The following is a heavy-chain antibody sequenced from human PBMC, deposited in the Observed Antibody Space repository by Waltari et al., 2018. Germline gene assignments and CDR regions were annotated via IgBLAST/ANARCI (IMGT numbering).Heavy chain of an antibody. D-gene: IGHD3-3*01. CDR2: VFHVCTT. CDR1: GGALNNDLYY. V-gene: IGHV4-39*07. Sequence: HLRLQQSGPGLVKPSETLSLTCTVSGGALNNDLYYLAWIRKPPGKGLEWIGSVFHVCTTYDNLSLKSRVTMSLDTSRNQFSRRLTSVTAADTAVYYCARTPLPAFGVPYSFDFWGAGALVTVSS. J-gene: IGHJ4*02. CDR3: ARTPLPAFGVPYSFDF.